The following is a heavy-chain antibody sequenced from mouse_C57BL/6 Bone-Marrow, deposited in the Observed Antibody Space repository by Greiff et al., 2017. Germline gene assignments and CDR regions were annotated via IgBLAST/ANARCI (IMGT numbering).Heavy chain of an antibody. J-gene: IGHJ4*01. Sequence: QVQLQQPGAELVKPGASVKVSCKASGYTFTSYWMHWVKQRPGQGLEWIGRIHPSDSDTNYNQKFKGKATLTVDKSSSTAYMQLSSLTSADSVVYYCAIPNYSNYECAMDYWGQGTSVTVSS. D-gene: IGHD2-5*01. CDR2: IHPSDSDT. CDR1: GYTFTSYW. V-gene: IGHV1-74*01. CDR3: AIPNYSNYECAMDY.